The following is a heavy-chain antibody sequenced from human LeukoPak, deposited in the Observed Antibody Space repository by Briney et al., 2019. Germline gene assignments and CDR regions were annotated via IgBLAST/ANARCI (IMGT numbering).Heavy chain of an antibody. Sequence: PSETQSLMCTVSCGSIDRYYTRCVRQPPGKGLEWIGYIYYSGSTNYNPSLKSRVTISVDKSKNQFSLKLSSVTAADTAVYYCASDRIGYRFCSDACDFWGQGTMVTVSS. CDR3: ASDRIGYRFCSDACDF. D-gene: IGHD5-18*01. CDR1: CGSIDRYY. CDR2: IYYSGST. V-gene: IGHV4-59*01. J-gene: IGHJ3*01.